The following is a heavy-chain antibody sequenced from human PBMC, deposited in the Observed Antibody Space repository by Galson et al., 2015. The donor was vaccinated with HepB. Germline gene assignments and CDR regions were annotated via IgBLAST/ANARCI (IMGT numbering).Heavy chain of an antibody. D-gene: IGHD6-13*01. Sequence: SLRLSCAASGFTFSSYGMHWVRQAPGKGLEWVAVISYDGSNKYYADSVKGRFTISRDNSKNTLYLQMNSLRAEDTAVYYCAKDWGVAAPDFDYWGQGTLVTVSS. CDR2: ISYDGSNK. V-gene: IGHV3-30*18. CDR1: GFTFSSYG. J-gene: IGHJ4*02. CDR3: AKDWGVAAPDFDY.